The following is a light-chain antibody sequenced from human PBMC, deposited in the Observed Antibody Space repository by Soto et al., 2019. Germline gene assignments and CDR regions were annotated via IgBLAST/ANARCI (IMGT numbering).Light chain of an antibody. CDR3: QQFNSYPIT. Sequence: LTQSPATLSGSVGDRVTITCRASQTISSWLAWYQQKPGKAPKLLIYAASTLQSGVPSRFSGSGSGTEFTLTISSLQPEDFATYYCQQFNSYPITFGQGTRLEIK. CDR1: QTISSW. V-gene: IGKV1-9*01. CDR2: AAS. J-gene: IGKJ5*01.